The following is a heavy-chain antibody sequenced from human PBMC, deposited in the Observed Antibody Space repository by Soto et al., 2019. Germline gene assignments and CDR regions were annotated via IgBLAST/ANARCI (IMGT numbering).Heavy chain of an antibody. CDR3: ATAYVYDFENSNYYRDAFDI. CDR1: GYSFSFYW. J-gene: IGHJ3*02. CDR2: MYPDDSDI. Sequence: GESLKISCKASGYSFSFYWIGWVRQMPGKGLEWMAIMYPDDSDIRYSPSFEAHVTISADKSTSTAFLQWSSLKASDTAMYYCATAYVYDFENSNYYRDAFDIWGQRTLVTVSS. D-gene: IGHD3-22*01. V-gene: IGHV5-51*01.